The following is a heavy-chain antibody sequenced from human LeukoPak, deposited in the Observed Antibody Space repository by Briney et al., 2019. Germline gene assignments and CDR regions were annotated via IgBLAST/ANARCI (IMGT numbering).Heavy chain of an antibody. V-gene: IGHV3-73*01. CDR2: IRSKVNNYAT. CDR3: MKALDC. CDR1: GFTFSGSS. Sequence: GGSLRLSCAASGFTFSGSSMHWVRQASGKGLEWVGRIRSKVNNYATVYAESVKGRFTISRDDSQNTAYLQMNSLKTEDTAVYYCMKALDCWGQGTLVTVSS. J-gene: IGHJ4*02.